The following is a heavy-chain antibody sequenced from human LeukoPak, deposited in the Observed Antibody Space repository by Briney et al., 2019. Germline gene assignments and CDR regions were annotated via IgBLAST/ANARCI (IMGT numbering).Heavy chain of an antibody. Sequence: SETLSLTCTVSGGSISSGDYYWSWIRQPPGKGLEWIGEINHSGSTNYNPSLKSRVTISVDTSKNQFSLKLSSVTAADTAVYYCARRKIFGVVVRYYFDYWGQGTLVTVSS. CDR3: ARRKIFGVVVRYYFDY. CDR2: INHSGST. CDR1: GGSISSGDYY. J-gene: IGHJ4*02. V-gene: IGHV4-39*07. D-gene: IGHD3-3*01.